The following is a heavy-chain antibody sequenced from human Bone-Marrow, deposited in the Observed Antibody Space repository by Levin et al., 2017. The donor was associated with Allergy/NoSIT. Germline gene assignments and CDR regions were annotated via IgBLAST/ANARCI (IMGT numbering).Heavy chain of an antibody. CDR2: ISYDGSDK. J-gene: IGHJ6*02. D-gene: IGHD3-9*01. V-gene: IGHV3-30*04. CDR3: ARDLLRSFDYPPDYHYYYGMDV. CDR1: RFTFSYYS. Sequence: RAGGSLRLSCAASRFTFSYYSMHWVRQAPGKGLEWVAVISYDGSDKYYADSVKGRFTISRDNSKSTLYLQMNSLRGEDTAIYYCARDLLRSFDYPPDYHYYYGMDVWGQGTTVSVSS.